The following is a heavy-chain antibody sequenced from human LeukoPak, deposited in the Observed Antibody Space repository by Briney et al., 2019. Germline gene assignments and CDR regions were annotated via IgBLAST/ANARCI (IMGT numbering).Heavy chain of an antibody. Sequence: SETLSLTCTVSGGSISSGGYYWSWIRQHPGKGLEWIGYIYYSGSTYYNPSLKSRVTISVDTSKNQFSLKLSSVTAADTAVYYRARDYGGHYYYGMDVWGQGTTVTVSS. CDR3: ARDYGGHYYYGMDV. CDR1: GGSISSGGYY. J-gene: IGHJ6*02. D-gene: IGHD3-10*01. CDR2: IYYSGST. V-gene: IGHV4-31*03.